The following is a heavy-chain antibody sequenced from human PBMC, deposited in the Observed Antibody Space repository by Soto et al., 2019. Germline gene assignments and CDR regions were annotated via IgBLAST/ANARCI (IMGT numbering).Heavy chain of an antibody. CDR2: INHSGRT. V-gene: IGHV4-34*01. Sequence: SETLSLTCEVSGGSFSDYYWSWIRQPPGKGLEWIGDINHSGRTNYNPSLKSRVTISIDTSKNQFSLKLSSVTAADTAVYYCASAGRYRTLRYFDYWGQGTLVTVSS. D-gene: IGHD5-18*01. CDR3: ASAGRYRTLRYFDY. J-gene: IGHJ4*02. CDR1: GGSFSDYY.